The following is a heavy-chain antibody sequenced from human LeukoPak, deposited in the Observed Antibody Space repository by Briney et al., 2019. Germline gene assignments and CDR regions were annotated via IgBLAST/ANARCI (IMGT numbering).Heavy chain of an antibody. CDR2: I. Sequence: GGSLRLSCAASGFTVSSNYMSWVRQAPGKGLEWVSVISVKGRFTISRDNSKNTLHLQMNTLRAEDTAVYYCANRIATAGSVDYWGQGTLVTVSS. J-gene: IGHJ4*02. CDR3: ANRIATAGSVDY. CDR1: GFTVSSNY. D-gene: IGHD6-13*01. V-gene: IGHV3-53*01.